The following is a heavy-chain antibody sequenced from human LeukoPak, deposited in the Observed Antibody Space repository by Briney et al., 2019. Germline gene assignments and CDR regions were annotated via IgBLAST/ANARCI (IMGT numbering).Heavy chain of an antibody. CDR1: GFTFSSYG. CDR2: ISGSGDST. Sequence: TGGSLRLSCAASGFTFSSYGMSWVRQAPGKGLKWVSGISGSGDSTYYADSVKGRFTISRDNSKNTLYLQMNSLRAEDTAVYYCAKGRTVRGVIALWYWGQGTLVTVSS. CDR3: AKGRTVRGVIALWY. D-gene: IGHD3-10*01. J-gene: IGHJ4*02. V-gene: IGHV3-23*01.